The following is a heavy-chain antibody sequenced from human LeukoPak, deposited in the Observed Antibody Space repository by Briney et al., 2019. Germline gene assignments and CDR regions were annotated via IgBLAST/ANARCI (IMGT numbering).Heavy chain of an antibody. D-gene: IGHD4-11*01. J-gene: IGHJ4*02. CDR1: GFTFRDYV. V-gene: IGHV3-11*04. Sequence: PGGSLRLSCTASGFTFRDYVMSWVRQAPGKGLEWVSYISSSGSTIYYADSVKGRFTISRDNAKNSLYLQMNSLRAEDTAVYYCARGRVTRGYFDYWGQGTLVTVSS. CDR2: ISSSGSTI. CDR3: ARGRVTRGYFDY.